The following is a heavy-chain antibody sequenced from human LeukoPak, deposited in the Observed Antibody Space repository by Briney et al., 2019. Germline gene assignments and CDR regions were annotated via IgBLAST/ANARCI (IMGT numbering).Heavy chain of an antibody. CDR1: GGSFSGYY. Sequence: SETLSLTCAVYGGSFSGYYWSWIRQPPGKGLEWIGEINHSGSTNYNPSLKSRVTISVDTSKNQFSLKLSSVTAADTAVYYCARGQWDSELVILGYFDYWGQGNLVTVSS. D-gene: IGHD1-26*01. CDR2: INHSGST. J-gene: IGHJ4*02. CDR3: ARGQWDSELVILGYFDY. V-gene: IGHV4-34*01.